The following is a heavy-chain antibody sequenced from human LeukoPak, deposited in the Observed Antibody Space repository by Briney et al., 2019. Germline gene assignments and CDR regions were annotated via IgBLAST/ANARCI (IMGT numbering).Heavy chain of an antibody. Sequence: PSETLSLTCTVSGGSVSTSSYYWGWIRQPPGRGLEWIGSIYYSGSTYYNPSLKSRVTISVDTSKNQFSLKLSSVTAADTAVYYCARESPYFDYWGQGTLVTVSS. V-gene: IGHV4-39*07. CDR1: GGSVSTSSYY. CDR3: ARESPYFDY. CDR2: IYYSGST. J-gene: IGHJ4*02.